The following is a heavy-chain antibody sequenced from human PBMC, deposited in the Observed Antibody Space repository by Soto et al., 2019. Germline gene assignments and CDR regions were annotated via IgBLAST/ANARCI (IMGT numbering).Heavy chain of an antibody. CDR2: IYPGDSDT. V-gene: IGHV5-51*01. J-gene: IGHJ4*02. CDR3: ARLSSGSNFFSDY. CDR1: GYKVSTWHNFTSYW. Sequence: GESLKISCMGSGYKVSTWHNFTSYWIAWVRQMPGEGLEWMGIIYPGDSDTRYSPSFQGQVTISADKSINSVYLQWSSLKASDTATYYCARLSSGSNFFSDYWAQGTLVTVSS. D-gene: IGHD3-22*01.